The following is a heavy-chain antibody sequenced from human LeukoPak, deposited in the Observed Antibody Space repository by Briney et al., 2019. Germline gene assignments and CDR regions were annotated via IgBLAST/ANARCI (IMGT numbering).Heavy chain of an antibody. D-gene: IGHD5-12*01. V-gene: IGHV3-7*01. CDR2: IKHDGSEE. J-gene: IGHJ4*02. CDR3: AREWDSGSSSIDY. CDR1: GFTFSSYW. Sequence: GGSLRLSCAASGFTFSSYWMSWVRQAPGKGLEWVANIKHDGSEESYVDSVKGRFTISRDNDKNSLYLQMNSLRAEDTAIYYCAREWDSGSSSIDYWGPGILVTVSS.